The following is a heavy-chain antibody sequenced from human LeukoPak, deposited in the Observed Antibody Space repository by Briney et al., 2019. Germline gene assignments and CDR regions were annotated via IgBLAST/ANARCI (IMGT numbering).Heavy chain of an antibody. V-gene: IGHV3-23*01. Sequence: GGSLRLSCAASGFTFSSYGMSWVRQAPGKGLEWVSAISGSGGSTYYADSVKGRFTISRDNSKNTLYLQMNSLRAEDTAVYYCAKDKRMSSSGWFDPWGQGTLVTVSS. CDR2: ISGSGGST. J-gene: IGHJ5*02. D-gene: IGHD6-13*01. CDR3: AKDKRMSSSGWFDP. CDR1: GFTFSSYG.